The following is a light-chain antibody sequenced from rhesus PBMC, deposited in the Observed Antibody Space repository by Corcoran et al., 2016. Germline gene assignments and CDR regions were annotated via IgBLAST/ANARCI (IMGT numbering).Light chain of an antibody. V-gene: IGKV2-91*01. CDR1: QSLLHSNGYSS. CDR2: LGS. J-gene: IGKJ4*01. CDR3: LQDIQLPLT. Sequence: DIVMTQTPLSLPVTPGEPASISCRSSQSLLHSNGYSSLFWYLQKRGRSPQLLIYLGSNRASGVPDRLSGNGSDTEFTLEISRVEAEDVGVYYCLQDIQLPLTFGGGTKVEIK.